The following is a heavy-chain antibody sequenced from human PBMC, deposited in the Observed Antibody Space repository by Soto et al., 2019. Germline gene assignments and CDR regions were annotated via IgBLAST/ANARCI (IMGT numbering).Heavy chain of an antibody. Sequence: AETLSLTCTVSGGSFSNNNWSWIRQPAGKGLEWIGRVYVTGSTNYNPSLKSRVTMSVDTSKNQFSLKLSPVTAADTAVYYCAIDATTRAFGIWGQGTMVTVSS. V-gene: IGHV4-4*07. J-gene: IGHJ3*02. CDR3: AIDATTRAFGI. D-gene: IGHD4-17*01. CDR2: VYVTGST. CDR1: GGSFSNNN.